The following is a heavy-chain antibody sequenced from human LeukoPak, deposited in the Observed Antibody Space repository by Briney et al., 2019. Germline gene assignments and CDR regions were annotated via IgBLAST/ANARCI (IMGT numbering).Heavy chain of an antibody. J-gene: IGHJ4*02. Sequence: GGSLRLSCAASGFTFSSYSMNWVRQAPGKGLEWVSSISSSSSYIYYADSVKGRFTISRDNAKNSLYLQMNSLRAEDTAVYYCAGDCSGGSCYHYYFDYWGQGTLVTVSS. CDR1: GFTFSSYS. CDR3: AGDCSGGSCYHYYFDY. CDR2: ISSSSSYI. D-gene: IGHD2-15*01. V-gene: IGHV3-21*01.